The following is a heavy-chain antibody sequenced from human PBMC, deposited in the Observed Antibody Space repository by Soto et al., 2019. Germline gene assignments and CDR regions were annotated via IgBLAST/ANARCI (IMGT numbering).Heavy chain of an antibody. CDR2: INAGNGNT. Sequence: VASVKVSCKASGYTFTSYAMHWVRQAPGQRLEWMGWINAGNGNTKYSQKFQGRVTITRDTSASTAYMELSSLRSEDTAVYYCARDGAYDSSGYFSYYFDYWGQGTLVTVSS. CDR1: GYTFTSYA. D-gene: IGHD3-22*01. J-gene: IGHJ4*02. CDR3: ARDGAYDSSGYFSYYFDY. V-gene: IGHV1-3*01.